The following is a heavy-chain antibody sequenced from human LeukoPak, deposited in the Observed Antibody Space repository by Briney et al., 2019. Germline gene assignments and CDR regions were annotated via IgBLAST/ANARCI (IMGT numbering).Heavy chain of an antibody. D-gene: IGHD4-17*01. V-gene: IGHV1-8*03. CDR3: ARGKLTTVTTVQYYYYYYMDV. CDR2: RNPNSGNT. Sequence: ASVKVSCKASGYTFTSYDINWVRQATGQGHEWMGWRNPNSGNTGYAQKFQGRVTITRNTSISTAYMELSSLRSEDTAVYYCARGKLTTVTTVQYYYYYYMDVWGKGTTVTVSS. J-gene: IGHJ6*03. CDR1: GYTFTSYD.